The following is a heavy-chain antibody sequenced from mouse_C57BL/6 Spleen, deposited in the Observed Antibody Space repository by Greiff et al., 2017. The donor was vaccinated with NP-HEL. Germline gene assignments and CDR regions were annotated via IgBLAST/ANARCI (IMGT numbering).Heavy chain of an antibody. D-gene: IGHD1-1*01. CDR3: TCMTTVVATYYFDY. V-gene: IGHV14-4*01. J-gene: IGHJ2*01. CDR1: GFNIKDDY. CDR2: IDPENGDT. Sequence: VQLQQSGAELVRPGASVKLSCTASGFNIKDDYMHWVKQRPEQGLEWIGWIDPENGDTEYASKFQGKATITADTSYNTAYLQLSSLTSEDTAVYYCTCMTTVVATYYFDYWGQGTTLTVSS.